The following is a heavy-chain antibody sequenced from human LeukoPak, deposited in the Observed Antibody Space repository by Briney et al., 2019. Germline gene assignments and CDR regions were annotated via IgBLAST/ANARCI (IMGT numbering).Heavy chain of an antibody. CDR2: IYSGGST. CDR1: GFTVSSNY. D-gene: IGHD5-18*01. CDR3: ARGWDLYSYGFDY. V-gene: IGHV3-53*01. J-gene: IGHJ4*02. Sequence: PGGSLRLSCAASGFTVSSNYMSWVRQAPGKGLEWVSVIYSGGSTYYADSVKGRFTISRDNSKNTLYLQMNSLRAEDTAVYYCARGWDLYSYGFDYWGQGTLVTVSS.